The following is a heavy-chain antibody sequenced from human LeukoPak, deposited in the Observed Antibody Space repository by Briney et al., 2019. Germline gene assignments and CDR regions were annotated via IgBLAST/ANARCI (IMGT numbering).Heavy chain of an antibody. J-gene: IGHJ4*02. V-gene: IGHV3-30*04. Sequence: GGSLRLSCAASGFTFSSYAMYWVRQAPGKGLEWVAVISYDGSNKYYADSVKGRFTISRDNSKSTLYLQMNSLRAEDTAVYYCARDTYGPGTPFDYWGQGNLVTVSS. CDR1: GFTFSSYA. CDR2: ISYDGSNK. D-gene: IGHD3-10*01. CDR3: ARDTYGPGTPFDY.